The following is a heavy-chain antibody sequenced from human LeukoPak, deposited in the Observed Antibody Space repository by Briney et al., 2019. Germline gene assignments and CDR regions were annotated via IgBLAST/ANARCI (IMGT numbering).Heavy chain of an antibody. CDR2: IYYSGST. CDR1: GGFISSYY. Sequence: PSETLSLTCTVSGGFISSYYWSWIREPPGKGLEWIGYIYYSGSTNYNPSLKSRVPISVDTSKNQFSLKLSSVTAADTAVYYCARYSSGFDYWGQGTLVTVSS. J-gene: IGHJ4*02. V-gene: IGHV4-59*08. CDR3: ARYSSGFDY. D-gene: IGHD6-19*01.